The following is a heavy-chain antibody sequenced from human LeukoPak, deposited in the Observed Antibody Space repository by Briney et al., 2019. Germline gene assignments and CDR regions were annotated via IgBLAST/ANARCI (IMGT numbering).Heavy chain of an antibody. D-gene: IGHD5-12*01. V-gene: IGHV4-61*01. J-gene: IGHJ4*02. CDR1: GVSISSSSYY. Sequence: SETLSLTCTVSGVSISSSSYYWSWLRQPPGKGLEWMGYIFYSGSTNYNPPPETRVTISVDTPKNQFSLKLSSVTAADTAVYYCAGARGYDQRGSTFDYWGQGTLVTVSS. CDR3: AGARGYDQRGSTFDY. CDR2: IFYSGST.